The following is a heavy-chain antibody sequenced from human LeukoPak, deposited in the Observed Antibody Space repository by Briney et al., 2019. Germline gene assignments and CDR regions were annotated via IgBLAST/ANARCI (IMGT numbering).Heavy chain of an antibody. CDR3: AREGIAVAGTIDY. CDR1: GYTFTGYY. J-gene: IGHJ4*02. Sequence: SVKVSCKASGYTFTGYYMHWVRQAPGQGLEWMGWINPNSGGTNYAQKFQGRVTMTRDTSISTAYMELSRLRSDDTAVYYCAREGIAVAGTIDYWGQGTLVIVSS. V-gene: IGHV1-2*02. CDR2: INPNSGGT. D-gene: IGHD6-19*01.